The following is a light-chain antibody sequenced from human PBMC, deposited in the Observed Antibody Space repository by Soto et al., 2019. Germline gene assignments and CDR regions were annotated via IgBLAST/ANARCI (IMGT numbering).Light chain of an antibody. J-gene: IGLJ1*01. Sequence: ARKQAASGSGVPRRGRPIFCKGTNSDVGGYNYVSWYQHHPGKAPKLMIFDVSNRPSGVSNRFSGSKSGNTASLTISGLQPEDEADYYCSSYTTSNTRQIVFGTGTKVTVL. CDR3: SSYTTSNTRQIV. V-gene: IGLV2-14*01. CDR2: DVS. CDR1: NSDVGGYNY.